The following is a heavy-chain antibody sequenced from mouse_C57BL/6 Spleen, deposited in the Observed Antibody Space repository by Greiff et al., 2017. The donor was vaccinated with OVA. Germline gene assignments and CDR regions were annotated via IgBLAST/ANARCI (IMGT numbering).Heavy chain of an antibody. Sequence: DVHLVESGGGLVKPGGSLKLSCAASGFTFSSYAMSWVRQTPEKRLEWVATISDGGSYTYYPDNVKGRFTISRDNAKNNLYLQMSHLKSEDTAMYYCAREYYCSSYYDYWGQSTTLTVAS. CDR2: ISDGGSYT. J-gene: IGHJ2*01. V-gene: IGHV5-4*01. CDR1: GFTFSSYA. CDR3: AREYYCSSYYDY. D-gene: IGHD1-1*01.